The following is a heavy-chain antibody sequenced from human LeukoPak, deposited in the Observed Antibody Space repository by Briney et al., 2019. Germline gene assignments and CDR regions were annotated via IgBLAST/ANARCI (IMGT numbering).Heavy chain of an antibody. CDR3: ARDRGYDYVWGSYRYTDPFDY. V-gene: IGHV3-21*01. J-gene: IGHJ4*02. CDR1: GFTFSSYS. Sequence: GGPLRLSCAASGFTFSSYSTNWVRQAPGKGLEWVSSISSSSSYIYYADSVKGRFTISRDNAKNSLYLQMNSLRAEDTAVYYCARDRGYDYVWGSYRYTDPFDYWGQGTLVTVSS. CDR2: ISSSSSYI. D-gene: IGHD3-16*02.